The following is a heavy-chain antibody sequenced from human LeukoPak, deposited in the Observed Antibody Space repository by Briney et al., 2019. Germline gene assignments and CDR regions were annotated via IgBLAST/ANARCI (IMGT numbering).Heavy chain of an antibody. CDR2: LPPTGDST. CDR1: GFTFSSYP. V-gene: IGHV3-23*01. J-gene: IGHJ4*02. Sequence: GGSLRLSCAASGFTFSSYPMSWVRQSPGKGLEWVSSLPPTGDSTYYADSVKGRFTISRDNSKNTLYLQMNTLRAEDTAIYYCAKGRYSDSQYLGGYWGQGTLVTVSS. D-gene: IGHD3-16*01. CDR3: AKGRYSDSQYLGGY.